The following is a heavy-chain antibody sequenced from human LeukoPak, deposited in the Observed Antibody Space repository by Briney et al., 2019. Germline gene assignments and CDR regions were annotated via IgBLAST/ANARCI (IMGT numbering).Heavy chain of an antibody. CDR3: ARVSGLRAPQH. V-gene: IGHV1-2*02. J-gene: IGHJ1*01. D-gene: IGHD5-12*01. CDR1: GYTFTGYY. Sequence: ASVKLSCKASGYTFTGYYMHWVRQAPGQGLEWMGWINPNSGGTNYAQKFQGRVTMTRDTSISTAYMEPSRLRSDDTAVYYCARVSGLRAPQHWGQGTLVTVSS. CDR2: INPNSGGT.